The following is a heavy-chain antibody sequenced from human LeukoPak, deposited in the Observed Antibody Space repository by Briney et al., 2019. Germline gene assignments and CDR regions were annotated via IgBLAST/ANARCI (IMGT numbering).Heavy chain of an antibody. Sequence: GGSLRLSCAASGFTFSNYSMNWVRQAPGKGLEWVSSISSSSSYIYYADSVKGRFTISRDNAKNSLYLQMNSLRAEDTAVYYCARDRKRSPTYYDFWSGYYTGWYFDLWGRGTLVTVSS. D-gene: IGHD3-3*01. V-gene: IGHV3-21*01. CDR3: ARDRKRSPTYYDFWSGYYTGWYFDL. CDR2: ISSSSSYI. CDR1: GFTFSNYS. J-gene: IGHJ2*01.